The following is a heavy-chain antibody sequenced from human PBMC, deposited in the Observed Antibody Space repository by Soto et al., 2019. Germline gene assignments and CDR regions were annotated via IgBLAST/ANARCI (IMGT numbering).Heavy chain of an antibody. V-gene: IGHV6-1*01. CDR2: TYYRSKWYN. Sequence: PSQTLSLTCAISGDSVSSNSAAWNWIRQSPSRGLEWLGRTYYRSKWYNDYAVSVKIRITINPDTSKNQFSLQLNSVTPEDTAVYYCARSGIAVAGTGFDYWGQGALVTVSS. D-gene: IGHD6-19*01. CDR3: ARSGIAVAGTGFDY. J-gene: IGHJ4*02. CDR1: GDSVSSNSAA.